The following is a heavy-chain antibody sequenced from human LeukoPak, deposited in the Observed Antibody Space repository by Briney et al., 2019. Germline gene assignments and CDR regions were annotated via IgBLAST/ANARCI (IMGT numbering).Heavy chain of an antibody. J-gene: IGHJ3*02. Sequence: GGSLRLSCAASGSTFSRHSMNWVRQAPGKGLEWVSYISSGSSYIYYADSAKGRFTISRDNAENTLYLQMNSLRGEDTAVYYCARGGLNYADASDIWGQGTMVTVSS. D-gene: IGHD4-11*01. CDR3: ARGGLNYADASDI. CDR1: GSTFSRHS. V-gene: IGHV3-21*01. CDR2: ISSGSSYI.